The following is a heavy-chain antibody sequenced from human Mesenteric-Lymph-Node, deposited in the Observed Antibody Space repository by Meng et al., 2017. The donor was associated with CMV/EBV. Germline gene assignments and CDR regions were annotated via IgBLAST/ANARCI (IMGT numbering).Heavy chain of an antibody. CDR2: IYWDDDK. J-gene: IGHJ4*02. CDR1: GFSLSTSGVG. V-gene: IGHV2-5*02. Sequence: QITLKESGPTLGNPTQTLTLTCTFSGFSLSTSGVGVGWIRQPPGKALEWLALIYWDDDKRYSPSLKSRLTITKDTSKNQVVLTMTNMDPVDTATYYCAHSSGIAAAGPFYFDYWGQGTLVTVSS. CDR3: AHSSGIAAAGPFYFDY. D-gene: IGHD6-13*01.